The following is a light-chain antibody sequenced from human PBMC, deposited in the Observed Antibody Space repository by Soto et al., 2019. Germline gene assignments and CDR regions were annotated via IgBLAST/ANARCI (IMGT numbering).Light chain of an antibody. V-gene: IGKV1-8*01. J-gene: IGKJ1*01. CDR2: AAS. CDR3: QQYYSYPPT. CDR1: QGISSY. Sequence: AIRMTQSPSSLSASTGDRVTITCRASQGISSYLAWYQQKPGKAPKLLTYAASTLQSGVPSRFSGSGSGTDFTLTSSCLQSEDFATYYCQQYYSYPPTFGQGTKVDIK.